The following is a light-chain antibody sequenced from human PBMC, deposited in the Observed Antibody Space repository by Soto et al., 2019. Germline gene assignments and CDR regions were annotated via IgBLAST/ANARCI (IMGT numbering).Light chain of an antibody. CDR2: WAS. CDR3: QQHYSTPHT. Sequence: DIVMTQSPDSLAVSLGERATINCKSSQSVFYSSDSRNNLTWYQQKPGQPPKLLISWASTRESGVPDRFGGSGSGTDFTLTISSLQAEDVAIYYCQQHYSTPHTFGQGTKLEI. J-gene: IGKJ2*01. CDR1: QSVFYSSDSRNN. V-gene: IGKV4-1*01.